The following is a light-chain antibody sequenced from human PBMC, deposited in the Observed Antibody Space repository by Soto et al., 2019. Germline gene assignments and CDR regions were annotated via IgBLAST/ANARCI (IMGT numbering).Light chain of an antibody. CDR1: SSDVGGYDY. V-gene: IGLV2-8*01. J-gene: IGLJ1*01. CDR3: SSYAGRTLYV. Sequence: QSALTQPPSASGCPGQSVTSSCTGTSSDVGGYDYVSWYQQRPGKAPKLLIHEVTKRPSGVPDRFSGSKSGNTASLTVSGLQAEDEADYYCSSYAGRTLYVFGTGTKVTVL. CDR2: EVT.